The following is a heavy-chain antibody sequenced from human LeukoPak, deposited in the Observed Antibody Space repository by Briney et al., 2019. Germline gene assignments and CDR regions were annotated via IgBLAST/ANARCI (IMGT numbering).Heavy chain of an antibody. J-gene: IGHJ3*02. D-gene: IGHD6-19*01. V-gene: IGHV3-23*01. CDR1: GFTFSSYA. CDR3: AKLAVAGTGVDAFDI. CDR2: IRGSGGST. Sequence: AGGSLRLSCAASGFTFSSYAMSWVRQAPGKGLEWVSAIRGSGGSTYYADSVKGRFTISRDNSKNTLYLQMNSLRAEDTAVYYCAKLAVAGTGVDAFDIWGQGTMVTVSS.